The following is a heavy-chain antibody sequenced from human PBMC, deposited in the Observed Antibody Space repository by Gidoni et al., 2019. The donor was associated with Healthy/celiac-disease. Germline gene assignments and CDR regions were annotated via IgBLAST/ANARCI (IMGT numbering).Heavy chain of an antibody. V-gene: IGHV1-2*02. Sequence: QVQLVQSGAEVKKPGASVKVSCKAYGYTFTGYSMHWVRQAPGQGLEWMGWLNPNSGGTNYAQKFQGRVTMTRDTSISTAYMELSRLVSDDTAVYYCARRGYSGYDVKPFDYWGQGTLVTVSS. CDR2: LNPNSGGT. CDR1: GYTFTGYS. CDR3: ARRGYSGYDVKPFDY. J-gene: IGHJ4*02. D-gene: IGHD5-12*01.